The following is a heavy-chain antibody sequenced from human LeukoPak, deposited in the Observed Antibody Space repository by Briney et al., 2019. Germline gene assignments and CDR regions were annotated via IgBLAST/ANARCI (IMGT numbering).Heavy chain of an antibody. J-gene: IGHJ4*02. CDR3: ARLKRGTTWIHYFDY. Sequence: SVKVSCKASGYTFTSYGISWVRQAPGQGLEWMGWISAYNGNTNYAQKLQGRVTMTTDTSTSTAYMELRSLRSDDTAVYYCARLKRGTTWIHYFDYWGQGALVTVSS. D-gene: IGHD1-7*01. CDR1: GYTFTSYG. V-gene: IGHV1-18*01. CDR2: ISAYNGNT.